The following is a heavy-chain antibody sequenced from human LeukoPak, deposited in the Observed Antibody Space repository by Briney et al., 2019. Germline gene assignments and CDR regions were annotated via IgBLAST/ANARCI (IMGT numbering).Heavy chain of an antibody. V-gene: IGHV3-23*01. CDR3: AKVDRLVPWDIVVVPASYGMDV. CDR1: GFPFSNFA. J-gene: IGHJ6*02. Sequence: RAGGSLRLSYAASGFPFSNFALHSVRQAPRKGLEWVSAISGSGGSTYYADSVKGRFTISRDNSKNTLYLQMNSLRAEDTAVYYCAKVDRLVPWDIVVVPASYGMDVWGQGTTVTVPS. D-gene: IGHD2-2*01. CDR2: ISGSGGST.